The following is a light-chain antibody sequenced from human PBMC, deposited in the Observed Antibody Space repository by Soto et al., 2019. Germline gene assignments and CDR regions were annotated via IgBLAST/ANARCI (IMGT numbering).Light chain of an antibody. Sequence: DIQMTQSPSSLSASVGDRVTITCRASQSISSYLNWYQQKPWKAPKLLIYAASSLQSGGPSRFSGNGSGTDFTLTISSLQPEDFATYYCQQSYSTYTFGGGTKVEIK. CDR3: QQSYSTYT. CDR2: AAS. V-gene: IGKV1-39*01. J-gene: IGKJ4*01. CDR1: QSISSY.